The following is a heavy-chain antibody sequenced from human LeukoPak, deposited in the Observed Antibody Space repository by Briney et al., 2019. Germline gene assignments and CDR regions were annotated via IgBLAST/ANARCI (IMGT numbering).Heavy chain of an antibody. J-gene: IGHJ5*02. CDR2: IKQDGSEK. CDR1: GFTFSSYW. V-gene: IGHV3-7*01. D-gene: IGHD6-13*01. Sequence: GGSLRLSCAASGFTFSSYWMSWVRQAPGKGLEWVANIKQDGSEKYYVDSVKGRFTISRDNAKNSLYLQMNSLRAEDTAVYYCARVLAAAGTFWFGPWGQGTLVTVSS. CDR3: ARVLAAAGTFWFGP.